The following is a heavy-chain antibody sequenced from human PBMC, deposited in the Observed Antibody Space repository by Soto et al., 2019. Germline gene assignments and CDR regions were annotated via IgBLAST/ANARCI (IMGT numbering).Heavy chain of an antibody. CDR3: AKTRAASSSYYYYYGMDV. V-gene: IGHV3-30*18. J-gene: IGHJ6*02. CDR1: GFTFSSYA. CDR2: IAYDGINR. Sequence: QVQLVESGGGVVQPGRSLRLSCAASGFTFSSYAMHWVRQAPGKGLEWVSLIAYDGINRYYADSVKGQFTISRDNSKNTVYLQMNSLRAEDTAVYFCAKTRAASSSYYYYYGMDVWGQGTTVTVSS. D-gene: IGHD2-15*01.